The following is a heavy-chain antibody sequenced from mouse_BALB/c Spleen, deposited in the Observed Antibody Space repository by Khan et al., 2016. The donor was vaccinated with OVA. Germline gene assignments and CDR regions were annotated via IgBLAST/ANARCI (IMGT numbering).Heavy chain of an antibody. J-gene: IGHJ4*01. V-gene: IGHV2-9*02. Sequence: QVQLKESGPGLVAPSQSLSITCTVSGFSLTSYGIHWVRQPPGKGLEWLGVIWAGGSTNYNSALMSRLSISKDNSKSQVFLKMNRLQTDDTAMYYCARGDDDYEDAMDYWGQGTSVTVSS. CDR1: GFSLTSYG. CDR2: IWAGGST. D-gene: IGHD2-13*01. CDR3: ARGDDDYEDAMDY.